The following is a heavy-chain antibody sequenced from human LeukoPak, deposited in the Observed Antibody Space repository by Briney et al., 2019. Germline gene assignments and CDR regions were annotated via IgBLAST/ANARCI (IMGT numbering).Heavy chain of an antibody. J-gene: IGHJ4*02. D-gene: IGHD3-22*01. V-gene: IGHV3-30*18. CDR2: ISFDGSNK. CDR1: GFTFSNYG. Sequence: PGRFLRLSCAASGFTFSNYGMHWVRQAPGKGLEWVAVISFDGSNKYYVDSVKGRFTISRDNSKNTLYLQMNSLRVEDTAVYYCAKECYYDSSGHDYWGQGTLVTVSS. CDR3: AKECYYDSSGHDY.